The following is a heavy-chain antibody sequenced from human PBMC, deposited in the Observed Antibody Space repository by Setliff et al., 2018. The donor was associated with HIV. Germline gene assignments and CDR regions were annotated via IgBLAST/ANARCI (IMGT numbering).Heavy chain of an antibody. CDR3: AKGWGWFDP. V-gene: IGHV1-69*10. D-gene: IGHD1-26*01. J-gene: IGHJ5*02. CDR2: IIPMLGTA. CDR1: GGRFRTYA. Sequence: SVKVSCKASGGRFRTYAISWVRQAPGQGLEWMGGIIPMLGTANYARDFQGKVTITADKSTSTAYMELTSLKFEDTAVYYCAKGWGWFDPWGQGTLVTVSS.